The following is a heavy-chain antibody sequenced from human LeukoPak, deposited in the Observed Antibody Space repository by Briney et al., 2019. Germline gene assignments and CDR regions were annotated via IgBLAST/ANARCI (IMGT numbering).Heavy chain of an antibody. Sequence: PAGSLRLSCAASGFTFSSDAMNWVRQAPGKGLEWVSGINGSGGTTYYADSVKGRFTISRDNSKNTLYLQLNSLRADDTAVYYCAKDMSLWGNWGPDYWGQGTLVTVSS. J-gene: IGHJ4*02. CDR3: AKDMSLWGNWGPDY. CDR1: GFTFSSDA. V-gene: IGHV3-23*01. D-gene: IGHD7-27*01. CDR2: INGSGGTT.